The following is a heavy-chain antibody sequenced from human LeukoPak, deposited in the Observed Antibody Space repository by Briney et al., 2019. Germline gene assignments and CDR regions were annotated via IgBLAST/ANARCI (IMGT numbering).Heavy chain of an antibody. CDR1: EFTFGDHA. J-gene: IGHJ6*02. V-gene: IGHV3-49*04. CDR3: TRGPIQLWFYYGMDV. Sequence: PGGSLRLSCTGSEFTFGDHAMSWVRQAPGKGLEWVGFIRSQAYRGTTEYAASVKGRFFISREDSKSIAYLQMNSLKTEDTAVYYCTRGPIQLWFYYGMDVWGQGTTVIVSS. CDR2: IRSQAYRGTT. D-gene: IGHD5-18*01.